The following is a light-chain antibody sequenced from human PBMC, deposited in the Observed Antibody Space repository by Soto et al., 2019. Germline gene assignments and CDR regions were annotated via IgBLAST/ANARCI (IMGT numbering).Light chain of an antibody. J-gene: IGKJ2*01. Sequence: EVVLTQSPGTLSLSPGERATLSCRASQSVISSCLAWYQQKPGQAPGLLIYDASSRATGIPDRFSGSGSGTDFTLTISRLEPEDFAVYFCQQYGSSPYTFGQGTKLEIK. CDR1: QSVISSC. CDR3: QQYGSSPYT. CDR2: DAS. V-gene: IGKV3-20*01.